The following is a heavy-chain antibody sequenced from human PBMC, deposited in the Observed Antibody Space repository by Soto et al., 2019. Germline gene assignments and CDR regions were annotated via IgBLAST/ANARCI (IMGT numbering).Heavy chain of an antibody. CDR2: ISGSDGKT. CDR3: ARWSYLDY. V-gene: IGHV3-23*04. CDR1: TFTLSNYW. J-gene: IGHJ4*02. Sequence: EVHLVDSGGGLVQPGGSLRLSCRASTFTLSNYWMHWVRQAPGKGLVWVSTISGSDGKTFYADAVKGRFSISRDTSQNTLYLQMNSLRADDTAIYYCARWSYLDYWGQGTRVTVSS. D-gene: IGHD3-3*01.